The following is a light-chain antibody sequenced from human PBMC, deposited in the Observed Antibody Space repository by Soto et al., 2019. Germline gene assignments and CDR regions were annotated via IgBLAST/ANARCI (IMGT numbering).Light chain of an antibody. CDR3: QQRYNWLYT. CDR1: QSISSY. J-gene: IGKJ2*01. V-gene: IGKV3-11*01. CDR2: DAS. Sequence: EIVLTQSPAPLSLSPGERATLSCRASQSISSYLAWYQQKPGQGPRLLIYDASKRPTGIPARFSGSGSGTDFALTISSLEPEDFAVYYCQQRYNWLYTFGKGNKLEIK.